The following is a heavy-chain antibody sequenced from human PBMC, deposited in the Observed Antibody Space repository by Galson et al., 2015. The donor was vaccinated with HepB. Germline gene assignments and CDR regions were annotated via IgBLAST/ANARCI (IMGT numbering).Heavy chain of an antibody. D-gene: IGHD6-13*01. CDR3: ARGDGSSWPNKYDY. V-gene: IGHV3-43*01. J-gene: IGHJ4*02. Sequence: SLRLSCAGSGFTFEHFTIHWVRQVPGRGLEWVSFFSWDGRTTKYADSVKGRFTISRDNKRKSIHLEMTDLRIEDTALYYCARGDGSSWPNKYDYWGQGTLVTV. CDR2: FSWDGRTT. CDR1: GFTFEHFT.